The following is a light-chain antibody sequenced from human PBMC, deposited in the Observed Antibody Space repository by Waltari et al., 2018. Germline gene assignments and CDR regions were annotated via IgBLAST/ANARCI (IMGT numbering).Light chain of an antibody. J-gene: IGKJ1*01. CDR2: DVS. V-gene: IGKV2-30*01. Sequence: DAVLTQSPLSLPVTLGQPASISCRSSQSLLYFNGITYLYWFHKRPGQSPRRLLYDVSNRDSWVPDRVSGRGSGTDFTLEISRVEAEDVGVYYCMQGTHSPLTFGQGTRVEIK. CDR1: QSLLYFNGITY. CDR3: MQGTHSPLT.